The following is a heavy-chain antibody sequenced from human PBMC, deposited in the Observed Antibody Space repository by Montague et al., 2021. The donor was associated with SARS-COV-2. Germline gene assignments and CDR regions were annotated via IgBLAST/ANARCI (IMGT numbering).Heavy chain of an antibody. CDR1: GFTFNMFA. CDR2: VYGDTISA. CDR3: AKDRNNVVRALDV. D-gene: IGHD3-10*01. V-gene: IGHV3-23*03. J-gene: IGHJ6*02. Sequence: SLRLSCAASGFTFNMFAMGWVRQAPGKGLEWVSAVYGDTISAYYAESVKGRFTISRDNSKNTLFLQMNSLRADDSAIYYCAKDRNNVVRALDVWGQGTTVIVSS.